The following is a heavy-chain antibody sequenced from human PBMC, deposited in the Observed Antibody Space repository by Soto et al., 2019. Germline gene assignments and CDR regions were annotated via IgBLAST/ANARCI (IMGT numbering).Heavy chain of an antibody. J-gene: IGHJ6*02. CDR1: GGSFSGYY. Sequence: QVQLQQWGAGLLKPSDTLSLTCAVYGGSFSGYYWSWIRQPPGKGLEWFGEINHSGSTNYNPSLKSRVTISVDTSKNQFSLKLRSVTAADTAVYYCARGGSHYDLLTGPAPDYGMDVWGQGTTVPVSS. V-gene: IGHV4-34*01. CDR2: INHSGST. D-gene: IGHD3-9*01. CDR3: ARGGSHYDLLTGPAPDYGMDV.